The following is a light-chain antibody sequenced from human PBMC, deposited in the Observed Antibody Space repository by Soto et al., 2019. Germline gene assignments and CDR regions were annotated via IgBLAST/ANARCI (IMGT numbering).Light chain of an antibody. CDR2: GAS. V-gene: IGKV3-20*01. CDR3: QRYGRSPIT. CDR1: QSFNSR. J-gene: IGKJ5*01. Sequence: IVLTQSPGTLSFSPGERSTLSCRASQSFNSRLAWYQHKPGQAPRLLISGASSRATGIPDRFSGSGSATDFTLTISRLEPEDFALYYCQRYGRSPITFGQGTRLEIK.